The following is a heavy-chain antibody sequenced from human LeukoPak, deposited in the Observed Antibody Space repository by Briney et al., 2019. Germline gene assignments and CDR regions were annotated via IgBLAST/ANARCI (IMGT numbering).Heavy chain of an antibody. CDR1: GFTFSSYV. V-gene: IGHV3-23*01. CDR3: AKKSDGWNGYFDY. Sequence: PGRSLRLSCAASGFTFSSYVMSWVRQAPGKGLEWVSIISGSSGSTYYVDSVKGRFTMSRDNSKNTLYLQMSSLRAEDTAVYYCAKKSDGWNGYFDYWGQGTLVTVSS. D-gene: IGHD1-1*01. CDR2: ISGSSGST. J-gene: IGHJ4*02.